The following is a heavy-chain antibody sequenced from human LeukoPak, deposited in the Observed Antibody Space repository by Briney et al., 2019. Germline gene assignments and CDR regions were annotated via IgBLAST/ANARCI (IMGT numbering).Heavy chain of an antibody. J-gene: IGHJ4*02. V-gene: IGHV3-21*01. CDR1: GFTFSSYS. Sequence: GGSLRLSCAASGFTFSSYSMNWDRQAPGKGLEWVSSISSSSSYIYYADSVKGRFTISRDNAKNSLYLQMNSLRAEDTAVYYCARGSLAYCGGDCYYYFDYWGQGTLVTVSS. D-gene: IGHD2-21*01. CDR2: ISSSSSYI. CDR3: ARGSLAYCGGDCYYYFDY.